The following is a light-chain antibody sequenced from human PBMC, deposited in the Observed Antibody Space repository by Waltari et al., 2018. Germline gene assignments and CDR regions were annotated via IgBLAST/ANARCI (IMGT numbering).Light chain of an antibody. CDR2: LNADGSH. CDR3: QTGGHGTWV. Sequence: QLVLTQSPSASASLGASVKLTCTLSSGHRSTIIPWLHQLPEKGPRFLMKLNADGSHSRGAEIPDRFAGSSSGAERYLTISSLQPEDEADYYCQTGGHGTWVFGGGTKLTVL. V-gene: IGLV4-69*01. J-gene: IGLJ3*02. CDR1: SGHRSTI.